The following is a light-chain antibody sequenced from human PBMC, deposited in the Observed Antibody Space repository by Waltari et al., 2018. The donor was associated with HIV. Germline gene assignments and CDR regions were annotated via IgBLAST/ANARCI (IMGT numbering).Light chain of an antibody. CDR1: SSNIAAGYA. CDR3: QSYDSSLSVWV. CDR2: GNS. V-gene: IGLV1-40*01. Sequence: QSVLTQPPSVSGAPGQRVTISCTGSSSNIAAGYAVHWYQQLPGTAPKLLIYGNSNRPSGVPDRFSGSKSGTSASLAITGLQAEDEADYYCQSYDSSLSVWVFGGGTKLTVL. J-gene: IGLJ3*02.